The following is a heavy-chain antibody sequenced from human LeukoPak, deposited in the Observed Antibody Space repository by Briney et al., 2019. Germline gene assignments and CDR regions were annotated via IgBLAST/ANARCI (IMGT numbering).Heavy chain of an antibody. V-gene: IGHV4-59*08. CDR3: ARHRSPSGTDGMDV. Sequence: SSETLSLTCTVSGGPISSYYWSWIRQPPGKGLEWIGYIYYSGSTNYNPSLKSRVTISVDTSKNQFSLKLSSVTAADTAVYYCARHRSPSGTDGMDVWGQGTTVTVSS. CDR1: GGPISSYY. D-gene: IGHD3-10*01. CDR2: IYYSGST. J-gene: IGHJ6*02.